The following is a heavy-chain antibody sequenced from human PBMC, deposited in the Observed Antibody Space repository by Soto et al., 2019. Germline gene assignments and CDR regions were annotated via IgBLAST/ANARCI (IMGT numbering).Heavy chain of an antibody. V-gene: IGHV1-18*01. D-gene: IGHD2-15*01. J-gene: IGHJ6*02. CDR1: GYTFTSYV. CDR3: AGDAVHCSGGGCYSSPNYYGMDV. Sequence: ASVKLSCKASGYTFTSYVISWVRQAPGQGLEWMGWISAYNGNTNYAQKLQGRVIMTTDTSTSTVYMGLRSLRSDDTAVYYCAGDAVHCSGGGCYSSPNYYGMDVWGQGTTVTVSS. CDR2: ISAYNGNT.